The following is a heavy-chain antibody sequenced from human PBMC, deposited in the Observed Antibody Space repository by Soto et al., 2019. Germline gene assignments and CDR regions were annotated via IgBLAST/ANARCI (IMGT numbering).Heavy chain of an antibody. Sequence: QVQLVQSGAEVKKPGASVKVSCKASGYTFTSYGISWVRQAPGQGLEWMGWISAYNGNTNYAQKLQGRVTMTTDTSTSTAYMELRSLRSDDTAVYYCARDDTTSSTVSVQIYNYYGMDVWGQGTTVTVSS. CDR3: ARDDTTSSTVSVQIYNYYGMDV. D-gene: IGHD2-2*01. CDR1: GYTFTSYG. V-gene: IGHV1-18*01. CDR2: ISAYNGNT. J-gene: IGHJ6*02.